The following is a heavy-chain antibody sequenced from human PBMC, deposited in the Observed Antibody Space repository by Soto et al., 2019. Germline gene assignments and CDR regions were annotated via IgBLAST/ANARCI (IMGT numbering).Heavy chain of an antibody. V-gene: IGHV1-18*04. J-gene: IGHJ4*02. CDR1: GYTFTSYG. CDR3: ARDFSVGRITMVRGVPGY. Sequence: GASVKVSCKASGYTFTSYGISWVRQAPGQGLEWMGWISAYNGNTNYAQKLQGRVTMTTDTSTSTAYMELRSLRSDDTAVYYCARDFSVGRITMVRGVPGYWGQGTLVTV. D-gene: IGHD3-10*01. CDR2: ISAYNGNT.